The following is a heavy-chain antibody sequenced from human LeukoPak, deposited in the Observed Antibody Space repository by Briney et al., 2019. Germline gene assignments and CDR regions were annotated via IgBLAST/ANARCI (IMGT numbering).Heavy chain of an antibody. Sequence: SETLSLTCAVYGGSFSGYYWSWLRQPPGKGLEWIGEINHSGSTNYNPSLKSRVTISVDTSKNQFSLKLSSVTAADTAVYYCARGRGFQQQLVRRATEDYWGQGTLVTVSS. D-gene: IGHD6-13*01. CDR1: GGSFSGYY. CDR3: ARGRGFQQQLVRRATEDY. J-gene: IGHJ4*02. CDR2: INHSGST. V-gene: IGHV4-34*01.